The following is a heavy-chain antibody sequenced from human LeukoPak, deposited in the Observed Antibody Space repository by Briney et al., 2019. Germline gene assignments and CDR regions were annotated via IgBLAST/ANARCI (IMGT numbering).Heavy chain of an antibody. CDR1: GYIFTSYW. J-gene: IGHJ4*02. CDR2: IYPGDSDT. D-gene: IGHD5-18*01. CDR3: ASGYSYGRFDY. V-gene: IGHV5-51*01. Sequence: GESLQISCKGSGYIFTSYWIGWVRPVPGKGLEWMGIIYPGDSDTRYSPSFQGQVTISADKSISTAYLQWSSLKASDTAMYYCASGYSYGRFDYWGQGTLVTVSS.